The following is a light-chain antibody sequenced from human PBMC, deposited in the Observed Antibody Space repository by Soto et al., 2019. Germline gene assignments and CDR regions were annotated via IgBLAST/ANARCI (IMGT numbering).Light chain of an antibody. Sequence: EIVMTQSPATLSVSPGERATLSCRASHSVSSSLAWYQQKPGQAPRLLIYGASTRATGIPARFSGSGSGTDFTLTISRLEPEDFAVYYCQQYGSSLTWTFGQGTKVDIK. J-gene: IGKJ1*01. CDR1: HSVSSS. CDR3: QQYGSSLTWT. V-gene: IGKV3-20*01. CDR2: GAS.